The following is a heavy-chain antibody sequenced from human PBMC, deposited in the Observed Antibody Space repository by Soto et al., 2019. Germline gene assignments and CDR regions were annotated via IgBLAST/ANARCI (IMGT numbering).Heavy chain of an antibody. CDR3: ARAFVSVELPESPYYYYYGMDV. V-gene: IGHV4-34*01. CDR2: VSHSGNT. Sequence: PSETLSLTCTVSGGSFTGHFWRWVRQPPGKGLEWIGEVSHSGNTKYYPSLRSRVTLSVDSSKNQISLALTSVTAADTAVYYCARAFVSVELPESPYYYYYGMDVWGQGTTVTVSS. D-gene: IGHD1-7*01. CDR1: GGSFTGHF. J-gene: IGHJ6*02.